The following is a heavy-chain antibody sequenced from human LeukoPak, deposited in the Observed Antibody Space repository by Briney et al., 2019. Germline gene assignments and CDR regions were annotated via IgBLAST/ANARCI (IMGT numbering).Heavy chain of an antibody. CDR3: ARDTYSSGYDYFDY. Sequence: SVTVSCKASGGTFSSYAISWVRQAPGQGLEWMGGIIPIFGTANYAQKFQGRVTITADESTSTAYMELSSLRSEDTAVYYCARDTYSSGYDYFDYWGQGTLVTVSS. J-gene: IGHJ4*02. CDR2: IIPIFGTA. V-gene: IGHV1-69*01. CDR1: GGTFSSYA. D-gene: IGHD3-22*01.